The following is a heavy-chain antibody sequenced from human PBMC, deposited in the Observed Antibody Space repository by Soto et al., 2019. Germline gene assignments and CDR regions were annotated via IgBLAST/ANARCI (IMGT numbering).Heavy chain of an antibody. CDR1: GGSLSSYY. Sequence: SETLSLTCTVSGGSLSSYYWTWIRQSPGKGLEWIGYVYFSGNTNYNPSLKSRVTISIDTSKNQFSLRLASVTAADTAFYYCGSVRPSGYVLSWGQGTLVT. J-gene: IGHJ5*02. V-gene: IGHV4-59*01. D-gene: IGHD6-25*01. CDR3: GSVRPSGYVLS. CDR2: VYFSGNT.